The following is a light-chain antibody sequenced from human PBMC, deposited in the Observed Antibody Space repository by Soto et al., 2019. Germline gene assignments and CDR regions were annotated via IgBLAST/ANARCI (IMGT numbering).Light chain of an antibody. CDR1: QSFRGL. J-gene: IGKJ5*01. CDR3: QQRHMWPIT. Sequence: EVVLTQSPVTLSLSPGERATLSCRASQSFRGLLAWYQQKPGQAPRLLIYDAYNRATGIPPRFSGSGSGTDFTLTISSLEPEDSAVYYCQQRHMWPITFGXGXXXEIK. V-gene: IGKV3-11*01. CDR2: DAY.